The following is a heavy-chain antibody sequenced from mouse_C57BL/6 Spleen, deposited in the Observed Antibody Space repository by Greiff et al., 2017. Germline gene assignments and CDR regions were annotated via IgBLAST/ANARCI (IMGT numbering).Heavy chain of an antibody. CDR1: GFNIKDCY. D-gene: IGHD2-2*01. Sequence: VQLQQSGAELVKPGASVKLSCTASGFNIKDCYMHWVKQRPEQGLEWIGRIDPEDGETKYAPKFQGKATITADTSSNTAYLQLSSLTSEDSAVYYCARSYTMVTTHFAYWGQGTLVTVSA. CDR2: IDPEDGET. V-gene: IGHV14-2*01. CDR3: ARSYTMVTTHFAY. J-gene: IGHJ3*01.